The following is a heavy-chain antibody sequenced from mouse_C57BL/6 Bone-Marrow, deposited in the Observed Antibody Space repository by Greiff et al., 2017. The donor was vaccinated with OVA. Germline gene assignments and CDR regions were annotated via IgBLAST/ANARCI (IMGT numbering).Heavy chain of an antibody. CDR1: GYTFTSYW. CDR3: AREVSY. CDR2: IYPGSGST. J-gene: IGHJ2*01. V-gene: IGHV1-55*01. Sequence: QVQLQQPGTELVKPGASVKLSCKASGYTFTSYWMHWVKQRPGQGLEWIGDIYPGSGSTNYNEKFKSKATLTVDTSSSTAYMQLSSLTSEDSAVYYCAREVSYWGQGTTLTVSS. D-gene: IGHD1-3*01.